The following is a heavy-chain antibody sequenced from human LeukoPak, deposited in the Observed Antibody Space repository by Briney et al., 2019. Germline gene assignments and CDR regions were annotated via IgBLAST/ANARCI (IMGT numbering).Heavy chain of an antibody. CDR2: IYPADSDT. V-gene: IGHV5-51*01. J-gene: IGHJ2*01. D-gene: IGHD5-12*01. Sequence: GESLKTSCQASGYNFIRYWIGWVRQKPGQGLEWIGIIYPADSDTKYSPSFQGHVTISVDESISTTYLQWTSLNTSDTAMYFCARRIVAHWYLDLWGRGTLVTVSS. CDR1: GYNFIRYW. CDR3: ARRIVAHWYLDL.